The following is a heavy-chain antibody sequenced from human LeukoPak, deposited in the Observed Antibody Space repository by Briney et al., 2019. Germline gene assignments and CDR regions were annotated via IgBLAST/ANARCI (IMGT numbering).Heavy chain of an antibody. V-gene: IGHV3-64*01. CDR1: GFTFSSYA. CDR2: ISSNGGST. Sequence: GGSLRLFCAVSGFTFSSYAMHWVRQAPGKGLEYVSAISSNGGSTYYANSVKGRFTISRDNSKNTLYLQMGSLRAEDMAVYYCARTNYGDLGYWGQGTLVTVSS. CDR3: ARTNYGDLGY. J-gene: IGHJ4*02. D-gene: IGHD4-17*01.